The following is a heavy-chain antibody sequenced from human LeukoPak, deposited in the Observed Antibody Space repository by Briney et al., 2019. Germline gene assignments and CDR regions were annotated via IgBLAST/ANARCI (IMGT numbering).Heavy chain of an antibody. CDR1: GFTFSSYW. CDR3: ARTRRYCSSTSCYLDY. Sequence: GGSLRLSCAASGFTFSSYWMHWVRQAPGKGLVWVSRINSDGSSTSYADSVKGRFTISRDNAKNTLYLQMNSLRAEDTAVYYCARTRRYCSSTSCYLDYWGQGTLVTVSS. D-gene: IGHD2-2*01. CDR2: INSDGSST. J-gene: IGHJ4*02. V-gene: IGHV3-74*01.